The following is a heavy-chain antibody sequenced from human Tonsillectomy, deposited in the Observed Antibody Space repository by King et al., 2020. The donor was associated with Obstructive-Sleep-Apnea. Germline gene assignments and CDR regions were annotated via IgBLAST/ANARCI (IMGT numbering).Heavy chain of an antibody. CDR1: GGSISSYY. J-gene: IGHJ4*02. V-gene: IGHV4-59*01. Sequence: VQLQESGPGLVKPSETLSLTCTVSGGSISSYYFSWIRQSPGKGLELIAYISYSGSTYFNPSLMSRVTISVDTSNNQFSLKLSSVTAADTAVYYCALSRPQQPVHLSFDYWGQGTLVTVSS. CDR2: ISYSGST. D-gene: IGHD6-13*01. CDR3: ALSRPQQPVHLSFDY.